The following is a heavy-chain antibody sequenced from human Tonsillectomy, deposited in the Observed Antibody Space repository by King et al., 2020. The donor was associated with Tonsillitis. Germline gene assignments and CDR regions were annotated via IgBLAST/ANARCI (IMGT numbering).Heavy chain of an antibody. Sequence: HLVQSGGGVGQPGRSLRLSCAASGFTFSTYALHWVRQAPGKGLEWVSVISYDGSYKYYADSVKGRFTISRDTSKNTLYLEMNSLRGEDTAVYYFARVGYIYGLYNWFDHWGQGTLVSVSS. CDR3: ARVGYIYGLYNWFDH. CDR2: ISYDGSYK. D-gene: IGHD5-18*01. CDR1: GFTFSTYA. J-gene: IGHJ5*02. V-gene: IGHV3-30*04.